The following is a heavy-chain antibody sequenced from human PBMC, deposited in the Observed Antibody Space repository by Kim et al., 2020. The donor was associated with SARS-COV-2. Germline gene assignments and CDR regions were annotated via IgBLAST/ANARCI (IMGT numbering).Heavy chain of an antibody. CDR3: ARRVVVTSPPTHYFDY. J-gene: IGHJ4*02. Sequence: GGSLRLSCAASGFTFSNYAMGWVRQAPGKGLEWVSSISSSGGSTYYADSVKGRFTISRDNSKYTLYLQMNSLRAEDTAIYYCARRVVVTSPPTHYFDYWGQGALVTVSS. V-gene: IGHV3-23*01. D-gene: IGHD2-21*02. CDR2: ISSSGGST. CDR1: GFTFSNYA.